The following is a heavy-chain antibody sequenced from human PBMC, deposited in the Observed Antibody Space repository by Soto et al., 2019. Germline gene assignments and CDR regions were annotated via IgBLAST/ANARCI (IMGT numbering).Heavy chain of an antibody. V-gene: IGHV4-31*03. Sequence: QVQLQESGPGLVKPSQTLSLTCTVTGGSISSGGYYWSWIRQHPGKGLEWIGYIYYSGSTYYNPSLKSRVTISVDTSKNQFSLKLSSVTAADTAVYYCARAPPHSYGDYGEVFDYWGQGTLVTVSS. J-gene: IGHJ4*02. CDR1: GGSISSGGYY. CDR3: ARAPPHSYGDYGEVFDY. D-gene: IGHD4-17*01. CDR2: IYYSGST.